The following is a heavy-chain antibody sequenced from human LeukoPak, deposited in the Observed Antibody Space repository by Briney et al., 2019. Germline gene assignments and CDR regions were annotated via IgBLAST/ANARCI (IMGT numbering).Heavy chain of an antibody. Sequence: SLRLSCAASGFTFDDYAMHWVRQAPGKGLEWVSGISWNSGSIGYADSVKGRFTISRDNAKNSLYLQMNSLRAEDTALYYCAKDKEQWPVPGDAFDIWGQGTMVTVSS. D-gene: IGHD6-19*01. J-gene: IGHJ3*02. V-gene: IGHV3-9*01. CDR1: GFTFDDYA. CDR3: AKDKEQWPVPGDAFDI. CDR2: ISWNSGSI.